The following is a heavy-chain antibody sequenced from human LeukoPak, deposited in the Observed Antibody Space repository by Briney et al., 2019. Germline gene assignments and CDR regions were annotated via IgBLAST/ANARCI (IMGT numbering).Heavy chain of an antibody. CDR1: GYTFTGYY. Sequence: ASVKVFCKASGYTFTGYYMHWVRQAPGQGLEWMGWINPNSGGTNYAQKFQGRVTMTRDTSISTAYMELSRLRSDDTAVYYCAREVPMTTVTFDYWGQGTLVTVSS. D-gene: IGHD4-11*01. V-gene: IGHV1-2*02. CDR3: AREVPMTTVTFDY. J-gene: IGHJ4*02. CDR2: INPNSGGT.